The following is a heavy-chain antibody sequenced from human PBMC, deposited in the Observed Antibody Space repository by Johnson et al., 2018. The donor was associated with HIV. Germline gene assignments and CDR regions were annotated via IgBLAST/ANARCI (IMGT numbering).Heavy chain of an antibody. CDR1: GFTFRSYA. Sequence: QVQLVESGGGVVQPGRSLRLSCAASGFTFRSYAMHWVRQAPGKGLEWVAVISYDGSNKYYADSVKGRFTISRDNSKNTLYLQRNSLRAEDTAVFYCAIGGVVHDAFDMWGQGTMVTVSS. V-gene: IGHV3-30*04. CDR2: ISYDGSNK. CDR3: AIGGVVHDAFDM. D-gene: IGHD2-2*01. J-gene: IGHJ3*02.